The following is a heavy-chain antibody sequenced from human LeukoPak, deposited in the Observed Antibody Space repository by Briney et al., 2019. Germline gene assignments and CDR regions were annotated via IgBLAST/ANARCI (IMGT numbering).Heavy chain of an antibody. CDR3: ARGTLGVAGTVYYYYGMDV. CDR2: TYTGGST. D-gene: IGHD6-19*01. V-gene: IGHV4-4*07. Sequence: SETLSLTSSVYAGSISSNYWSWLRPPAGKGLEWSGRTYTGGSTNYNPSVKSRVTMSVDTSKNQFSLKLSSVAAADTAVYYCARGTLGVAGTVYYYYGMDVWGQGTTVTVSS. J-gene: IGHJ6*02. CDR1: AGSISSNY.